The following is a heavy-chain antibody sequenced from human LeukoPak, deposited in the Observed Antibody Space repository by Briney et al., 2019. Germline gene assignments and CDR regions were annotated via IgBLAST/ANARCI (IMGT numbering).Heavy chain of an antibody. CDR2: IYYSGST. V-gene: IGHV4-59*01. D-gene: IGHD4-23*01. CDR3: ARHRKRYTTPGNFWAFDI. CDR1: GGSISSYY. J-gene: IGHJ3*02. Sequence: SETLSLTCTVSGGSISSYYWSWIRRPPGKGLEWLGYIYYSGSTNYNPSLKSRVTISVDTSKNQFSLKLSSVTAADTAVYYCARHRKRYTTPGNFWAFDIWGQGTIVTVSS.